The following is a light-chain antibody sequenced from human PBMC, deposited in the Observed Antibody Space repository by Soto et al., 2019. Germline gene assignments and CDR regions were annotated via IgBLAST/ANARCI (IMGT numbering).Light chain of an antibody. Sequence: DIQMTQSPSSLSASVGDRVTITCRTSQNIIKYLNWYQQKPGKAPKFLIYGASTLQTGVPSRFSGGGSGTDFTFTISSLQPEDFATYYCQQTYTTPYTFGQGTKLDIK. J-gene: IGKJ2*01. V-gene: IGKV1-39*01. CDR1: QNIIKY. CDR3: QQTYTTPYT. CDR2: GAS.